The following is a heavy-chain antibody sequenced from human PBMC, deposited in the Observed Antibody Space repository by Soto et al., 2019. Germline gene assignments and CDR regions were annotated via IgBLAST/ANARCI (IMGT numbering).Heavy chain of an antibody. CDR2: ISYDGSNK. Sequence: QVQLVESGGGVVQPGRSLRLSCAASGFIFSTYGMHWVRQAPGKGLEWVAVISYDGSNKYYADSVKGRFTISRDNSKNTLYLQMNSLRAEDTAVYYCARDPTRYSSGWFPHYPSDYWGQGTLVTVSS. V-gene: IGHV3-30*03. J-gene: IGHJ4*02. D-gene: IGHD6-19*01. CDR3: ARDPTRYSSGWFPHYPSDY. CDR1: GFIFSTYG.